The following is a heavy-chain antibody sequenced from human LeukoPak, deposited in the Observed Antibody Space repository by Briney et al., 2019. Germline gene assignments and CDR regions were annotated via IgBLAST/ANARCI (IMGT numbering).Heavy chain of an antibody. Sequence: GGSLRLSCAASGFTFSNAWMSWVRQAPGKGLECVGLIRDKPDGGTTEYAAPVKGRFTISRDDSKSMLYLQMNSLKTEDTAVYYCTTDNAPGMDVWGQGTTVTVSS. CDR2: IRDKPDGGTT. D-gene: IGHD2-2*01. CDR1: GFTFSNAW. V-gene: IGHV3-15*01. J-gene: IGHJ6*02. CDR3: TTDNAPGMDV.